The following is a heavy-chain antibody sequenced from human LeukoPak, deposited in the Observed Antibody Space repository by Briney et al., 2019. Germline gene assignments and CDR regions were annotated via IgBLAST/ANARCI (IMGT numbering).Heavy chain of an antibody. D-gene: IGHD3-22*01. V-gene: IGHV5-51*01. CDR1: GYSFTSYC. CDR3: ARLVLYTDSSGYYFDY. CDR2: IYPGDSGP. Sequence: GESLKISCKVSGYSFTSYCIGWVRQMPGKGLEWMGIIYPGDSGPTYSPSFQGQVTISVDKSINTAYLQWSSLKASDTAMYYCARLVLYTDSSGYYFDYWGQGTLVTVSS. J-gene: IGHJ4*02.